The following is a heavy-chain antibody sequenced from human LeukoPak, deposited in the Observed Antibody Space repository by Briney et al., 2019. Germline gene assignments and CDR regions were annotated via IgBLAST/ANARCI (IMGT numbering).Heavy chain of an antibody. CDR1: GFTFSIYA. Sequence: GGSLRLSCAASGFTFSIYAMSWVRQAPGKGLEWVSAISGSGGTAYYADSVKGRFTISRDNSKNTLYLQMNSLRAEDTAVYYCARDYYGSGRGLIDYWGQGTLVTVSS. J-gene: IGHJ4*02. V-gene: IGHV3-23*01. CDR3: ARDYYGSGRGLIDY. CDR2: ISGSGGTA. D-gene: IGHD3-10*01.